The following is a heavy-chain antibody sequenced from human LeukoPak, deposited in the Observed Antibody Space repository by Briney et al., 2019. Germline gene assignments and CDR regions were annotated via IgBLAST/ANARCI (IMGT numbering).Heavy chain of an antibody. CDR3: ARAPSEIGGYYPEYFRH. Sequence: GGSLRLSCAASGFTFSSYAMHWVRQAPGKGLEWVAVISYDGSNKYYADSVKGRFTISRDNSKNTLYLQMNSLRAEDTAVYYCARAPSEIGGYYPEYFRHWGQGTLVTVSS. J-gene: IGHJ1*01. CDR1: GFTFSSYA. D-gene: IGHD3-22*01. CDR2: ISYDGSNK. V-gene: IGHV3-30*04.